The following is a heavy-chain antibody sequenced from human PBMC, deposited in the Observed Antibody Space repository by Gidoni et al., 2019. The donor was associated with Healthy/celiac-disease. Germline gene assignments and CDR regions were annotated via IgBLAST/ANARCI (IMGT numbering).Heavy chain of an antibody. J-gene: IGHJ4*02. CDR1: GSTFSDYY. V-gene: IGHV3-11*01. Sequence: QVQLVESGGGLVKTGGSLRLSCAASGSTFSDYYLSWIRQAPGKGLEWVSYISSSTSTIYYADSVKSRFTISRDNAKNSLYLQMNGLRAEDTAVYYCARGVIVVEPIDYWGQGTLVTVSS. CDR3: ARGVIVVEPIDY. D-gene: IGHD2-15*01. CDR2: ISSSTSTI.